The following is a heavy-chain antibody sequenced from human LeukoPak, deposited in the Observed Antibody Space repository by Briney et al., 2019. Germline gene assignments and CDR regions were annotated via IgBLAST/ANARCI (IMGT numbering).Heavy chain of an antibody. CDR2: ISYDGSNK. Sequence: GGSLRLSCAASGFTFSSYGMHWVRQAPGKGLEWVAVISYDGSNKYSADSVKGRFTISRDNAKNSLYLQMNSLRAEDTALYCCAKVDTPYYGSGSEDYWGQGTLVTVSS. D-gene: IGHD3-10*01. CDR1: GFTFSSYG. V-gene: IGHV3-30*19. J-gene: IGHJ4*02. CDR3: AKVDTPYYGSGSEDY.